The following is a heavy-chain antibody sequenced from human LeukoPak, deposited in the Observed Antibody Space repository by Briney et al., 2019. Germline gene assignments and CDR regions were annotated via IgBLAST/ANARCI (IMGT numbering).Heavy chain of an antibody. J-gene: IGHJ6*04. Sequence: AGGSLRLSCAASGFTFSSYGMHWVRQAPGKGLEWVAVISYDGSNKYYADSVKGRFTISRDNSKNTLYLQMNSLRAEDTAIYYCAKALSVYYYGMDVWGKGTTVTVSS. V-gene: IGHV3-30*18. D-gene: IGHD5/OR15-5a*01. CDR1: GFTFSSYG. CDR3: AKALSVYYYGMDV. CDR2: ISYDGSNK.